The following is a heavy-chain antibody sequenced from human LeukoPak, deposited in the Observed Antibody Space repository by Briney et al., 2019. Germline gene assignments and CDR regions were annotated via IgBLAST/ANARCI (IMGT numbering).Heavy chain of an antibody. CDR1: GFTVSSNY. V-gene: IGHV3-53*01. CDR2: IYSGGTT. Sequence: PGGSLRLSCAASGFTVSSNYMSRVRQAPGKGLEWVSVIYSGGTTYYADSVKGRFTISRDNSKNTLYLQMNSLRAEDTAVYYCARDSGIGVTGYYFYYMDVWGKGTTVTVS. CDR3: ARDSGIGVTGYYFYYMDV. D-gene: IGHD6-19*01. J-gene: IGHJ6*03.